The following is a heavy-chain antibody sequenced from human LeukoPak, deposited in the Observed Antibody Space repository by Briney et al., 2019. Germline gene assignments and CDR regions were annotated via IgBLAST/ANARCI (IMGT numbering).Heavy chain of an antibody. CDR3: AKFAGGVPKHRADY. D-gene: IGHD3-16*01. Sequence: ASVKVSCKASGYTFTNYYIHWVRQAPGQGREWMGIIDPSGGGTTAAQKFQGRITLTRDTSTSTVYMELSSLRSEDTAIYYCAKFAGGVPKHRADYWGQGTLVTVSS. V-gene: IGHV1-46*01. CDR2: IDPSGGGT. CDR1: GYTFTNYY. J-gene: IGHJ4*02.